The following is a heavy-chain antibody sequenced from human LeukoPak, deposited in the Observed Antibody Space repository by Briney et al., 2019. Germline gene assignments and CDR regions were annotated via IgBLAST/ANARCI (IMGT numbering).Heavy chain of an antibody. CDR3: ARHLAXXTXXXXXFDX. V-gene: IGHV4-39*01. Sequence: SETLSLTCSVSGGSISSDSSSSYFWAWIRQPPGRGMEWIGSIYYTGNTYYNPSLKSRVTIFVDTSNNQFSLKLGSLTAADTAVYFCARHLAXXTXXXXXFDXXXXGXMVTVS. J-gene: IGHJ3*02. CDR1: GGSISSDSSSSYF. CDR2: IYYTGNT.